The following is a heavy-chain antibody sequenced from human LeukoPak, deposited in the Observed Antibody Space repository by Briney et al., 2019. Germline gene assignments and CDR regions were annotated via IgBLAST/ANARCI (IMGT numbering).Heavy chain of an antibody. Sequence: ASVKVSCKASGYTFTGYYMHWVRQAPGQGLEWMGWINPNSGGTNYAQKFQGRVTMTSDTSLSTAYMELSRLRSDDTAVYYCARDPHRYFAWLTPGDYWGQGTLVTVSS. V-gene: IGHV1-2*02. CDR3: ARDPHRYFAWLTPGDY. CDR1: GYTFTGYY. J-gene: IGHJ4*02. D-gene: IGHD3-9*01. CDR2: INPNSGGT.